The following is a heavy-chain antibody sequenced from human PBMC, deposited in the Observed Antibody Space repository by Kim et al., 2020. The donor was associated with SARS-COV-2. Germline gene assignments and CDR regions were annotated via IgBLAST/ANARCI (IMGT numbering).Heavy chain of an antibody. J-gene: IGHJ5*02. D-gene: IGHD4-17*01. V-gene: IGHV4-39*01. Sequence: KSRVTISVDTSKNQFSLRLSSVTAADTAVYYCARHLTTVTTIKTNNWCDPWGQGTLVTVSS. CDR3: ARHLTTVTTIKTNNWCDP.